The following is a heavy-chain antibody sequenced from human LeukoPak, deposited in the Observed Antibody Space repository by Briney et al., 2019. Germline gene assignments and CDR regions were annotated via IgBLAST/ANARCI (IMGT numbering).Heavy chain of an antibody. Sequence: PGGSLSLFCAASGFTFSSYAMRWVRQAPGEGLEWVSAISGSGGSTYYADSVKGRFTISRDNSKNTPYLQMNSLRAEDTAVYYCAKGPLELPEGDYYYYYYMDVWGKGTTVTVSS. CDR2: ISGSGGST. J-gene: IGHJ6*03. V-gene: IGHV3-23*01. D-gene: IGHD1-7*01. CDR1: GFTFSSYA. CDR3: AKGPLELPEGDYYYYYYMDV.